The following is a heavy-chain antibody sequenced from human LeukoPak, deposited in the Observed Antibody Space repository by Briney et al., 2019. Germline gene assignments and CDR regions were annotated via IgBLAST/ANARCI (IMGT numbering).Heavy chain of an antibody. CDR2: INPSGGST. CDR3: ARDNRGYSSGWENRVLDV. V-gene: IGHV1-46*01. D-gene: IGHD6-19*01. J-gene: IGHJ6*02. Sequence: ASVKVSFKASGYTFTSYYMHWVRQAPGQGLEWMGIINPSGGSTSYAQKFQGRVTMTRDTSTSTVYMELSSLRSEDTAVYYCARDNRGYSSGWENRVLDVWGQGTTVTVSS. CDR1: GYTFTSYY.